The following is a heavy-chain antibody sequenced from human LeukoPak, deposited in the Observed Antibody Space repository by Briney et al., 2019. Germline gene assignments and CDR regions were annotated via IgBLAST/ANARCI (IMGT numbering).Heavy chain of an antibody. V-gene: IGHV3-53*01. CDR2: IYSGGST. CDR1: GFTVSSNY. CDR3: AREYYDNSGGEDAFDI. J-gene: IGHJ3*02. Sequence: GGSLRLAWAAAGFTVSSNYMSWVRQAPGEGLEWVSVIYSGGSTFYADSVEGRFTISRDNSNNTLYLQMNRLRAEETAMYYCAREYYDNSGGEDAFDIWGPGTMVTVSS. D-gene: IGHD3-22*01.